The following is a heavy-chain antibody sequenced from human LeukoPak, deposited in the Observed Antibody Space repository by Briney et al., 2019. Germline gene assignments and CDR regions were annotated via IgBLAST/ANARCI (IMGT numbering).Heavy chain of an antibody. CDR2: ISYDGSNK. CDR3: ARGGDHYYDSSGSSDY. V-gene: IGHV3-30*04. J-gene: IGHJ4*02. D-gene: IGHD3-22*01. CDR1: GFTFSSYA. Sequence: SGGSLRLSCAASGFTFSSYAMHWVRQAPGKGLEWVAVISYDGSNKYYADSVKGRFTISRDNSKNTLYLQMNSLRAEDTAVYYCARGGDHYYDSSGSSDYWGQGTLVTVSS.